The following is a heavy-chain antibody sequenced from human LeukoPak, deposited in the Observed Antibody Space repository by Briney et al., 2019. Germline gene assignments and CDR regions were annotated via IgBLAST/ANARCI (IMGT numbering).Heavy chain of an antibody. CDR3: AKGSRGSTSCYVDY. CDR1: GFPFSSYA. J-gene: IGHJ4*02. V-gene: IGHV3-23*01. D-gene: IGHD2-2*01. Sequence: GSLSLSCAASGFPFSSYAMSWVRQAPGKGLEWVSAISGSGGSTYYADSVKGRFTISSDNSKNTLYLQMNSLRAEDTAVYYCAKGSRGSTSCYVDYWGQGTLVTVSS. CDR2: ISGSGGST.